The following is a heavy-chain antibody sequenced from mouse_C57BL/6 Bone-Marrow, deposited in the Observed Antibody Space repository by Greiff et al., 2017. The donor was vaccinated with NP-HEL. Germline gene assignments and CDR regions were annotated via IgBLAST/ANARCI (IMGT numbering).Heavy chain of an antibody. CDR1: GYTFTDYE. D-gene: IGHD1-1*01. J-gene: IGHJ2*01. CDR3: TRDTTVVANFDY. Sequence: VQLVESGAELVRPGASVTLSCKASGYTFTDYEMPWVKQTPVHGLEWIGAIDPETGGTAYNQKFKGKAILTADKSSSTAYMELRSLTSEDSAVYYCTRDTTVVANFDYWGQGTTLTVSS. CDR2: IDPETGGT. V-gene: IGHV1-15*01.